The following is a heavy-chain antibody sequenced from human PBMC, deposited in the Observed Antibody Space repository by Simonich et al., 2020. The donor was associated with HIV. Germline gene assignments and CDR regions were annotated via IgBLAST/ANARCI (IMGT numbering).Heavy chain of an antibody. J-gene: IGHJ4*02. CDR3: ANLRDYRTIFEY. V-gene: IGHV3-7*01. Sequence: EVQVVESGGGLVQPGGSLRLSCAVSGFPMRSYGMSWVRQAPGKGLEWVANIKQDGSEKYYVDSVKDRFTISRDNAKNSLYLQMNSLRAEDTAVYYCANLRDYRTIFEYWGQGTLVTVSS. D-gene: IGHD3-9*01. CDR2: IKQDGSEK. CDR1: GFPMRSYG.